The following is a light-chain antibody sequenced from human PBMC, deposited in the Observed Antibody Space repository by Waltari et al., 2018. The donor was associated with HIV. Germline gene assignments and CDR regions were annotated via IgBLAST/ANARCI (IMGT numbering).Light chain of an antibody. Sequence: NFMLTQPHSVSESPGKTVTISCTRSSGSVASNYVQWFQQRPGSAPPTLLYEHYQRPSGVPDRFAGIIDKSSNSASLTISGVKTEDEADYYCQSFDTDNHWVFGGGTRLTVL. J-gene: IGLJ3*02. CDR1: SGSVASNY. V-gene: IGLV6-57*03. CDR2: EHY. CDR3: QSFDTDNHWV.